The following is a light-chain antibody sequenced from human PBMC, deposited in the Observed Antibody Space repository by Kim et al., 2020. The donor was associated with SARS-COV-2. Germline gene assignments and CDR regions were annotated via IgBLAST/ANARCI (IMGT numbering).Light chain of an antibody. Sequence: DIQMTQSPSSLSASVGDRVTITCQASQDISHSLNWFQQKPGKAPKLLIYDASNLQTGVPSRFSGSGSGTEFTLTLSGLQPEDIATYYCQHYENVWAFGQGTKVDIK. V-gene: IGKV1-33*01. CDR2: DAS. CDR3: QHYENVWA. CDR1: QDISHS. J-gene: IGKJ1*01.